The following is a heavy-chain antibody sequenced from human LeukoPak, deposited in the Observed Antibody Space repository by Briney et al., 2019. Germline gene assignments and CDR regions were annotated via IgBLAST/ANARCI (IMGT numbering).Heavy chain of an antibody. D-gene: IGHD3-3*01. Sequence: SETLSLTCTVSGGSISSYYWSWIRQPPGKGLEWIGCIYYSGSTNYNPSLKSRVTISVDTSKNQFSLKLSSVTAADTAVYYCARARGDYDFWSGYYGFDYWGQGTLVTVSS. CDR2: IYYSGST. V-gene: IGHV4-59*01. CDR3: ARARGDYDFWSGYYGFDY. CDR1: GGSISSYY. J-gene: IGHJ4*02.